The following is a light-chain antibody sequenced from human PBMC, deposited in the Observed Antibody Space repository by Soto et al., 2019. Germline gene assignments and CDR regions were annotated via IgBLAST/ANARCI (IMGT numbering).Light chain of an antibody. Sequence: QSVLTQPPSASGTPGQRVTISCSGSSSNIGSNTVNWYQQLPGTAPKLLIYSNNQRPSGVPDRFSGSKSGTSASLAISRLQSEDEADYYCAAWDDSLYGVVFGGGTKLTVL. CDR1: SSNIGSNT. V-gene: IGLV1-44*01. J-gene: IGLJ2*01. CDR2: SNN. CDR3: AAWDDSLYGVV.